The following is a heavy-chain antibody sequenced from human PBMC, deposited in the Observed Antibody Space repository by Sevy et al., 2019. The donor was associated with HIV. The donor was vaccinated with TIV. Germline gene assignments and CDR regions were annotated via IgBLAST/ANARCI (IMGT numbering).Heavy chain of an antibody. CDR2: IYYSGST. CDR1: GGSISSYY. Sequence: SETLSLTCTVSGGSISSYYWSWIRQPPGKGLEWIGYIYYSGSTNYNPSLKSRVTISVDTSKNQFSLKLRSVTAADTAVYYCARAVSGLWFGELTPFFDYWGQGTLVTVSS. CDR3: ARAVSGLWFGELTPFFDY. V-gene: IGHV4-59*13. J-gene: IGHJ4*02. D-gene: IGHD3-10*01.